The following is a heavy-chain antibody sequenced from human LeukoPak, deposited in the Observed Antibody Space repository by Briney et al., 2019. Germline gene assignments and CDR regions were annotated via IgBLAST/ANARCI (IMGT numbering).Heavy chain of an antibody. Sequence: SQTLSLTCTVSGGSISSGSYYWSWIRQPAGRGLEWIGRIYTSGSTNYNPSLMSRVTISVDTSKNQFSLNLSSVTAADTASYYCARGRYYGSGSYYNLDWFDPWGQGTLVTVSS. CDR2: IYTSGST. J-gene: IGHJ5*02. V-gene: IGHV4-61*02. CDR1: GGSISSGSYY. D-gene: IGHD3-10*01. CDR3: ARGRYYGSGSYYNLDWFDP.